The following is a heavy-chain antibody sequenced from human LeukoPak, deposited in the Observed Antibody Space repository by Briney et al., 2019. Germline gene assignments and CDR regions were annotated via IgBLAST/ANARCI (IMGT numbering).Heavy chain of an antibody. J-gene: IGHJ4*02. CDR1: GGSISSYY. V-gene: IGHV4-34*01. CDR2: INHSGST. Sequence: SETLSLTCTVSGGSISSYYWSWIRQPPGKGLEWIGEINHSGSTNYNPSLKSRVTISVDTSKNQFSLKLSSVTAADTAVYYCARAAYSSGWYCNDYWGQGTLVTVSS. CDR3: ARAAYSSGWYCNDY. D-gene: IGHD6-19*01.